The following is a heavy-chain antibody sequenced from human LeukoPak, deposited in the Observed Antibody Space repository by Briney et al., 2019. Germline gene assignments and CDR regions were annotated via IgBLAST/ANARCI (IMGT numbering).Heavy chain of an antibody. CDR1: GGSISSSSYY. CDR3: ARMDRDDAFDI. J-gene: IGHJ3*02. CDR2: IYYSGST. Sequence: SETLSLTCTVSGGSISSSSYYWGWIRQPPGKGLERIGSIYYSGSTYYNPSLKSRVTISVDTSKNQFSLKLSSVTAADTAVYYCARMDRDDAFDIWGQGTMVTVSS. V-gene: IGHV4-39*01. D-gene: IGHD3/OR15-3a*01.